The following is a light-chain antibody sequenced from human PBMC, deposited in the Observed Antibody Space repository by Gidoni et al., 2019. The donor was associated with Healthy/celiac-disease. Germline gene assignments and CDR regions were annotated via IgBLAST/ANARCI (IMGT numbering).Light chain of an antibody. Sequence: SYELTQPPSVSVSPGQTASITCSGDKLGDKYACWYQQKPGQSPVLVIYQDSKRPSGIPERFSGSNSWNTATLTISGTQAMDEADYYCQAWDSSYVFGTGTKVTVL. J-gene: IGLJ1*01. CDR3: QAWDSSYV. V-gene: IGLV3-1*01. CDR1: KLGDKY. CDR2: QDS.